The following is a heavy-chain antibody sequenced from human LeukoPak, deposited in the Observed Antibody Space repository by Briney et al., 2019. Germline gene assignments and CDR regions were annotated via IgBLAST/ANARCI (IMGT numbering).Heavy chain of an antibody. CDR3: ERGRGSGWLKLPALVYYYMDV. V-gene: IGHV3-7*01. CDR1: GFTFSSYW. D-gene: IGHD6-19*01. Sequence: GGSLRLSCAASGFTFSSYWMSWVRQAPGKGLEWVANIKQDGSEKYYVDSVKGRFTISRDNAKNSLYLQMNSLRAEDTAVYYCERGRGSGWLKLPALVYYYMDVWGKRPTVTIAS. CDR2: IKQDGSEK. J-gene: IGHJ6*03.